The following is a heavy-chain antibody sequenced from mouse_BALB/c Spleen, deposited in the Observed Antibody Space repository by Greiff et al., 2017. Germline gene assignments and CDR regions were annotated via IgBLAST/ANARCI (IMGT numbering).Heavy chain of an antibody. Sequence: EVMLVESGGDLVKPGGSLKLSCAASGFTFSSYGMSWVRQTPDKRLEWVATISSGGSYTYYPDSVKGRFTISRDNAKNTLYLQMSSLKSEDTAMYYCARLGDYSNRFDYWGQGTTLTVSS. V-gene: IGHV5-6*01. J-gene: IGHJ2*01. CDR1: GFTFSSYG. CDR3: ARLGDYSNRFDY. CDR2: ISSGGSYT. D-gene: IGHD2-13*01.